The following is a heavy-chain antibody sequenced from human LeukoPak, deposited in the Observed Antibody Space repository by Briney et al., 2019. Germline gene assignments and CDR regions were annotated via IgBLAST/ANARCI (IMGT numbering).Heavy chain of an antibody. Sequence: GGSLRLSCAASGFTFSSYAMSWVRQALGKGLEWVSAIGGSGATTYYVDSVKGRFTISRDNSKNTLYLQINSLIAEDTAVYYCASSRWLRHFDYWGQGTLVTVSS. J-gene: IGHJ4*02. CDR2: IGGSGATT. CDR3: ASSRWLRHFDY. D-gene: IGHD5-12*01. CDR1: GFTFSSYA. V-gene: IGHV3-23*01.